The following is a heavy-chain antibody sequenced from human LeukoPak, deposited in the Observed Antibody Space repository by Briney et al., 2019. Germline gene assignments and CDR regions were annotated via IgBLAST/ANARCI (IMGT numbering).Heavy chain of an antibody. V-gene: IGHV1-18*04. CDR1: GYTFTSYG. CDR3: AAPGEGITIWHRMDV. D-gene: IGHD3-3*01. J-gene: IGHJ6*04. CDR2: ISAYNGNT. Sequence: ASVKVSCKASGYTFTSYGISWVRQAPGQGLEWMGWISAYNGNTNYAQKLQGRVTMTTDTSTSTAYMEINSLTSEDTAVYYCAAPGEGITIWHRMDVWGAGTTVSVSS.